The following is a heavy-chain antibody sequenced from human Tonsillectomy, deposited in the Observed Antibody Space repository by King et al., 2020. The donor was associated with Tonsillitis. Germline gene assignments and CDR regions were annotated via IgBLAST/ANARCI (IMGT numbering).Heavy chain of an antibody. V-gene: IGHV3-64D*06. CDR3: STTAY. CDR1: GFTFSDYT. D-gene: IGHD1-26*01. Sequence: VQLVESGGGLVQPGGSLRLSCSASGFTFSDYTIHWVRQAPGKGLEYVSAISDNGGITYHADSVKGRFTISRDNSKNTLYLQMSSLRPEDTAVYYCSTTAYWGQGTLVTVSS. CDR2: ISDNGGIT. J-gene: IGHJ4*02.